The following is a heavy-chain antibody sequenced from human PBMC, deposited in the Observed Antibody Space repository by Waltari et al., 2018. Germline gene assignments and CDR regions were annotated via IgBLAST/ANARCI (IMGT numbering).Heavy chain of an antibody. V-gene: IGHV4-38-2*02. CDR3: ARDGHGRSWDLLPLDH. J-gene: IGHJ4*02. D-gene: IGHD1-26*01. CDR1: GYSISSGYY. CDR2: IYVGDSI. Sequence: QVQLQESGPGLVKPSETLSLTCAVSGYSISSGYYWGWIRQPAGKGLEWIGRIYVGDSINYNPSFRSRVTMSLDTSKKQFSLKLRSVTAADTAVYYCARDGHGRSWDLLPLDHWGQGSRVTVSS.